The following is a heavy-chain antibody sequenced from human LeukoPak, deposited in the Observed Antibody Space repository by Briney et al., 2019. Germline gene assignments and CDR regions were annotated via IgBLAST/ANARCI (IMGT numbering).Heavy chain of an antibody. CDR2: IYSSGSA. V-gene: IGHV4-59*01. D-gene: IGHD1-14*01. CDR1: GGSMSKSY. Sequence: SETLSLTCTVSGGSMSKSYWNWIRQPPGKGLEWIGYIYSSGSANDNPSLKSRVTISLDTSRTQSSLELTSATAADTAVYYCARGRTYLDYFDYWGQGTVVTVSS. J-gene: IGHJ4*02. CDR3: ARGRTYLDYFDY.